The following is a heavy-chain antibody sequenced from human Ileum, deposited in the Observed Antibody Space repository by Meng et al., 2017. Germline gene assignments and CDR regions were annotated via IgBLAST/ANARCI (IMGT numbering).Heavy chain of an antibody. V-gene: IGHV1-8*01. CDR3: ARGTYYSGWEEGDWFDP. J-gene: IGHJ5*02. CDR2: INPNTGAT. CDR1: GYSFPSYA. Sequence: QVQLVQSGAEVKKPGASVKVSCRRSGYSFPSYAINWVRQATGQGLEWMGSINPNTGATNYAEKFQGRLTMTRATSISTIYMELTSLKFEDTAVYFCARGTYYSGWEEGDWFDPWGQGTLVTVSS. D-gene: IGHD6-19*01.